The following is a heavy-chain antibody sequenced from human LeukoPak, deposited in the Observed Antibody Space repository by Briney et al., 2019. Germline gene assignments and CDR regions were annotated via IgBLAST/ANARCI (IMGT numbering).Heavy chain of an antibody. J-gene: IGHJ4*02. D-gene: IGHD3-3*01. Sequence: NPSETLSLTCAVYGGSFSGYYWSWIRQPPGKGLEWIGEINHSGSTNYNPSLKSRVTISVDTSKNQFSLKLSSVTAADTAVYYCARGSLPVYDFWSGYYLGYYFDYWGQGTLVTVSS. CDR1: GGSFSGYY. CDR3: ARGSLPVYDFWSGYYLGYYFDY. V-gene: IGHV4-34*01. CDR2: INHSGST.